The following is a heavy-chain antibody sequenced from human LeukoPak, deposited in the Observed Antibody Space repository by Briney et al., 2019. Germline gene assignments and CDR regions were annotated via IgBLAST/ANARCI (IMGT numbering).Heavy chain of an antibody. CDR2: IWYDGSNK. Sequence: GGSLRLSCAASGFTFSSYGMHWVRQAPGKGLEWVAVIWYDGSNKYYADSVKGRFTISRDNSKNTLYLQMNSLRAEDTAVYYCARDPPHCSGGSCYGRNFDYWGQGTLVTVSS. CDR3: ARDPPHCSGGSCYGRNFDY. J-gene: IGHJ4*02. D-gene: IGHD2-15*01. V-gene: IGHV3-33*01. CDR1: GFTFSSYG.